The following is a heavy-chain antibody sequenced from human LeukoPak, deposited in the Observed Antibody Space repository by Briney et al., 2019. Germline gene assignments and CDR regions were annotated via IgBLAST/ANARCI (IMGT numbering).Heavy chain of an antibody. CDR1: GFTFDDYG. CDR3: AREGRELLWFGELSPYHFDY. CDR2: INWNGGST. V-gene: IGHV3-20*01. Sequence: GGSLRLSCAASGFTFDDYGMSWVRQAPGKGLEWVSGINWNGGSTGYADSVKGRFTISRDNAKNSLYLQMNSLRAEDTALYHCAREGRELLWFGELSPYHFDYWGQGTLVTVSS. D-gene: IGHD3-10*01. J-gene: IGHJ4*02.